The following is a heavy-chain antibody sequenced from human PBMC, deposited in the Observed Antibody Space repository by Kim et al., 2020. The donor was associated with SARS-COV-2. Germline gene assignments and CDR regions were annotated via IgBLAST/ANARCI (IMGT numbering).Heavy chain of an antibody. CDR2: INHSGST. CDR3: ARAAGISRGYSYGRAEYY. Sequence: SETLSLTCAVYGGSFSGYYWSWIRQPPGKGLEWIGEINHSGSTNYNPSLKSRVTISVDTSKNQFSLKLSSVTAADTAVYYCARAAGISRGYSYGRAEYY. V-gene: IGHV4-34*01. J-gene: IGHJ6*01. D-gene: IGHD5-18*01. CDR1: GGSFSGYY.